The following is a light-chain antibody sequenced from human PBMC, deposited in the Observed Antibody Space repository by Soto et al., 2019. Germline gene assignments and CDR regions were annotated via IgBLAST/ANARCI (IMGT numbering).Light chain of an antibody. Sequence: ALTEPPSASGSPGQSVTISCTGTSRDVGGYNYVSWYQQHTGKAPKLMIYEVSKRPSGVPDRFSGSKSGNTASLTVSGLQAEDEADYDCSSYAGSNNYVFGTGTKVNVL. V-gene: IGLV2-8*01. CDR1: SRDVGGYNY. CDR2: EVS. J-gene: IGLJ1*01. CDR3: SSYAGSNNYV.